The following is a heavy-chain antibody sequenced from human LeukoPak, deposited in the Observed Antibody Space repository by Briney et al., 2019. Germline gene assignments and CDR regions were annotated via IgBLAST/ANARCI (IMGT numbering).Heavy chain of an antibody. CDR3: TTGRPWADC. Sequence: GGSLRLSCVASGFTFTDAWMNWVRQVPGKGLEWVGRIKSKSDGGTTDYTAPVKGRFTISRDDSKNTLYLQMNSLKIEATAIYYCTTGRPWADCWGQGTLVTVSS. CDR2: IKSKSDGGTT. V-gene: IGHV3-15*01. D-gene: IGHD1-1*01. CDR1: GFTFTDAW. J-gene: IGHJ4*02.